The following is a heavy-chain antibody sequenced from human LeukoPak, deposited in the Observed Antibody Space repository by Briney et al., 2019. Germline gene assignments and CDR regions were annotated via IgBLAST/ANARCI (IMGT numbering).Heavy chain of an antibody. CDR1: GFTFSSYG. V-gene: IGHV3-30*18. CDR2: ISYDGSNK. D-gene: IGHD2-2*01. CDR3: AKRHCSTTSCYPGISVAHHLDY. J-gene: IGHJ4*02. Sequence: PGGSLRLSCAASGFTFSSYGMHWVRQAPGKGLEWVAVISYDGSNKYYADSVKGRFTISRDNSKNTLYLQMNSLRAEDTAVYYCAKRHCSTTSCYPGISVAHHLDYWGQGTLVTVSS.